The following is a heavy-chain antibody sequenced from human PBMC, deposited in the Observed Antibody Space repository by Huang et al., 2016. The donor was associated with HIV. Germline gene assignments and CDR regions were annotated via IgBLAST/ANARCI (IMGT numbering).Heavy chain of an antibody. D-gene: IGHD1-26*01. Sequence: EVQSVESGGGLVQPGGSLRLSCAASGFTFNRYWMSWVRQAAGKGLEWVGGIKKDGSEKSDGDSVKGRFTISRDNAKNSLYLQMNSLRAEDTAVYYCVRLLDHTGDYWGQGTLVTVSS. V-gene: IGHV3-7*01. J-gene: IGHJ4*02. CDR3: VRLLDHTGDY. CDR2: IKKDGSEK. CDR1: GFTFNRYW.